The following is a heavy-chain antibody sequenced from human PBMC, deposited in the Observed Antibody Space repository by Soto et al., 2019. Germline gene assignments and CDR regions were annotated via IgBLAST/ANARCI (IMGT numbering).Heavy chain of an antibody. V-gene: IGHV3-9*01. D-gene: IGHD2-21*02. Sequence: EVQLVESGGGLVQPGRSLRLSCAASGFTFDDYAMHWVRQAPGKGLEWVSGINWNSGIIDYADSVKGRFTISRDNAKNSLYLQMNSLRAEDTALYFCARPPAVTETGYWGQGTLVTVSS. CDR1: GFTFDDYA. CDR2: INWNSGII. J-gene: IGHJ4*02. CDR3: ARPPAVTETGY.